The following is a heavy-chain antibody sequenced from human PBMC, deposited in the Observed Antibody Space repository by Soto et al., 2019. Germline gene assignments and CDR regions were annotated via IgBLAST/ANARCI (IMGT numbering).Heavy chain of an antibody. CDR2: ISGSGGGT. CDR1: GFTFSSYA. CDR3: AKDHRSYGDHLAYYYYGMDV. V-gene: IGHV3-23*01. D-gene: IGHD4-17*01. J-gene: IGHJ6*02. Sequence: GGSLRLSCAASGFTFSSYAMRWVRQAPGKGLEWVSAISGSGGGTYYADSVKGRFTISRDNSKNTLYLQMNSLRAEDTAVYYCAKDHRSYGDHLAYYYYGMDVWGQGTTVTVSS.